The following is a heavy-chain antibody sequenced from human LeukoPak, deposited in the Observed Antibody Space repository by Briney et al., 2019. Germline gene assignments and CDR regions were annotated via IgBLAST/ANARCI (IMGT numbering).Heavy chain of an antibody. J-gene: IGHJ6*02. CDR1: GFTFSSYG. V-gene: IGHV3-30*18. Sequence: PGRSLRLSCAASGFTFSSYGMHWVRQAPGKGLEWVAVISYDGSNKYYADSVKGRFTISRDNAKNSVFPQMNSLRAEDTAVYYCAKDLGGDAGMDVWGQGTTVTVSS. CDR3: AKDLGGDAGMDV. D-gene: IGHD2-21*02. CDR2: ISYDGSNK.